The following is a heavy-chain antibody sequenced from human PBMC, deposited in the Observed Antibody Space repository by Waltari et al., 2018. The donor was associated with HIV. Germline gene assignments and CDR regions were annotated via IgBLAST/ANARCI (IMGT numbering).Heavy chain of an antibody. CDR2: IYYSGST. V-gene: IGHV4-39*01. J-gene: IGHJ4*02. CDR3: ARLPYYYDSSGYYSSHFDY. Sequence: QLQLQESGPGLVKPSETLSLTCTVSGGSISSSSYYWGWILQPPGKGLEWIGSIYYSGSTYYNPSIKSRVTISVDTSKNQFSLKLSSVTAADTAVYYCARLPYYYDSSGYYSSHFDYWGQGTLVTVSS. CDR1: GGSISSSSYY. D-gene: IGHD3-22*01.